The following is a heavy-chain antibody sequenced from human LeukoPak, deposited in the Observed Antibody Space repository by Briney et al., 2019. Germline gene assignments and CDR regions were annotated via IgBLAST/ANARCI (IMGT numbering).Heavy chain of an antibody. Sequence: SVKVSCKASGGTFSSYAISWVRQAPGQGLEWMGGIIPIFGTANYAQKFQGRVTITADESTRTAYMELSSLRSEDTAVYYCARDGCSGGSCYPPWNWFDPWGQGTLVTVSS. J-gene: IGHJ5*02. V-gene: IGHV1-69*01. CDR3: ARDGCSGGSCYPPWNWFDP. CDR2: IIPIFGTA. D-gene: IGHD2-15*01. CDR1: GGTFSSYA.